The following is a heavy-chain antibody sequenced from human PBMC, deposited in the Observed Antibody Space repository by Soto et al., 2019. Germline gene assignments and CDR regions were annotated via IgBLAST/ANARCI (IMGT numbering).Heavy chain of an antibody. V-gene: IGHV4-34*01. J-gene: IGHJ4*02. CDR1: GGSFSGYY. CDR3: ARDRSSSFDY. CDR2: IYHSGST. Sequence: SETLSLTCAVYGGSFSGYYWSWIRQPLGKGLEWIGEIYHSGSTNYNPSLKSRVTISVDTSKNQFSLKLSSVTAADTAVYYCARDRSSSFDYWGQGTLVTVSS.